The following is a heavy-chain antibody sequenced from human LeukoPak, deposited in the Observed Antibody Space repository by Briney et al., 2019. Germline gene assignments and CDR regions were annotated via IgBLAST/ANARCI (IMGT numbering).Heavy chain of an antibody. V-gene: IGHV4-34*01. J-gene: IGHJ2*01. Sequence: SETLSLTCAVYGGSFSGYYWSWIRQPPGKGLEWIGEINHSGSTNYNPSLKSRVTISVDTSKNQFSLKLSSVAAADTAVYYCARRADWYFDLWGRGTLVTVSS. CDR3: ARRADWYFDL. CDR1: GGSFSGYY. CDR2: INHSGST.